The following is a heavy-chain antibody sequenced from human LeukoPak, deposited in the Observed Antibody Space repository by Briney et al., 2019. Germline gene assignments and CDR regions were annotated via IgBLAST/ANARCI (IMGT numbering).Heavy chain of an antibody. V-gene: IGHV3-23*01. CDR3: AKGSSGYPYYFDY. J-gene: IGHJ4*02. D-gene: IGHD3-22*01. CDR1: GFTFSSYA. Sequence: GGSLRLSCEASGFTFSSYAMSWVRQAPGKGLEWVSGISGSGGSTYYADSVKGRFTISRDNSKNTLYLQMNSLRAEDTAVYYCAKGSSGYPYYFDYWGQGTLVTVSS. CDR2: ISGSGGST.